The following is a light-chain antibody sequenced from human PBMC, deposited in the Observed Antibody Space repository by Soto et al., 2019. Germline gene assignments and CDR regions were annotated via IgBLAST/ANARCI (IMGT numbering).Light chain of an antibody. CDR1: SGHNGYA. V-gene: IGLV4-69*01. Sequence: QLVLTQPPSASASLGASVKLTCTLSSGHNGYAIAWHQQQPEKGPRYLMKLNSDGSHSKGDGIPDRFSGFSSGAERYLTISSLQSEDEADYYCQTWSTDIRVFGGGTKLTVL. J-gene: IGLJ3*02. CDR2: LNSDGSH. CDR3: QTWSTDIRV.